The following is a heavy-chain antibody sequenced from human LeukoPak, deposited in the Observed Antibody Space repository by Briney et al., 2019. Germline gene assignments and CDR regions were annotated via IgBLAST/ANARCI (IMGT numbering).Heavy chain of an antibody. CDR2: ISSDGKTDPN. Sequence: GGSLRLSCAASGFTFSSYAMHWVRQAPGKGLEWVAVISSDGKTDPNYYSDSARGRFTISRDNSRNVLYLQMNSLSGEDTAIYYCARDELGDYWGRGTPVAVAS. V-gene: IGHV3-30*04. CDR1: GFTFSSYA. CDR3: ARDELGDY. J-gene: IGHJ4*02. D-gene: IGHD6-13*01.